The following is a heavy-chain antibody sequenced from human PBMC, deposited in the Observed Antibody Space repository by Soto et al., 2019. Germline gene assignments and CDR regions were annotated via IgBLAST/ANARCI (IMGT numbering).Heavy chain of an antibody. J-gene: IGHJ4*02. CDR3: AKDQDSSGWYRPLYFDY. V-gene: IGHV3-23*01. Sequence: GGSLRLSCAASGFTFSSYAMSWVRQAPGKGLEWVSAISGSGGSTYYADSVKGRFTISRDNSKNTLYLQMNSLRAEDTAVYYCAKDQDSSGWYRPLYFDYWGQGTLVTVSS. CDR2: ISGSGGST. D-gene: IGHD6-19*01. CDR1: GFTFSSYA.